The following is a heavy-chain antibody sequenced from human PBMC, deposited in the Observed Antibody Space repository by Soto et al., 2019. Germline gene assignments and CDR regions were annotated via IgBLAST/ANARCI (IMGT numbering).Heavy chain of an antibody. Sequence: GGSLRLSCAASGFTFSSYGMHWVRQAPGKGLEWVAVISYDGSNKYYADSVKGRFTISRDNSKNTLYLQMNSLRAEDTAVYYCATDPFKAARLSQMDYWGQGTLVTVST. D-gene: IGHD6-6*01. V-gene: IGHV3-30*03. CDR2: ISYDGSNK. CDR1: GFTFSSYG. CDR3: ATDPFKAARLSQMDY. J-gene: IGHJ4*02.